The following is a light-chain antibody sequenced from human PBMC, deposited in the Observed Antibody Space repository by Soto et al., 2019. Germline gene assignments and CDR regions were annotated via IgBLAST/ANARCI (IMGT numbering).Light chain of an antibody. CDR2: DAS. V-gene: IGKV3-11*01. CDR3: QQRSSWPPSIT. Sequence: EIVMTQSPATLSVSPGERATLSCRASQSVGSDLAWYQQKPGQAPRLLIYDASNRATGIPARFSGSGSGTDFTLTISSLEPEDFAVYYCQQRSSWPPSITFGQGTRLEIK. J-gene: IGKJ5*01. CDR1: QSVGSD.